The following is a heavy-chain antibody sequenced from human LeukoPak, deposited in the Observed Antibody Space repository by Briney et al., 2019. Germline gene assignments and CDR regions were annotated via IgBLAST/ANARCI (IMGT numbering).Heavy chain of an antibody. CDR3: ARGGSGYALNWFDP. CDR1: SGSIGSYY. J-gene: IGHJ5*02. D-gene: IGHD5-12*01. Sequence: SETQSLKCTVSSGSIGSYYWSWIQPPTGKELEWLGHISYSGSTNYNPSLKSRVTISVDTSKNQFSLKLSSVTAADTAVYYCARGGSGYALNWFDPWGQGTLVTVSS. CDR2: ISYSGST. V-gene: IGHV4-59*01.